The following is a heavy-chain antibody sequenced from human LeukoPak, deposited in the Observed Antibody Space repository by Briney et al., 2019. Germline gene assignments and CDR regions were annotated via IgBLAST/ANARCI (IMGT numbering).Heavy chain of an antibody. CDR2: ISAHNGNT. Sequence: ASVKVSCKASGYTFTSYGISWVRQAPGQGLEWMGWISAHNGNTNYAQKLQGRVTMTTDTSTSTAYMELRSLRSDDTAVYYCARDPTYCSSTSCYHREGWFDPWGQGTLVTVSS. CDR1: GYTFTSYG. V-gene: IGHV1-18*01. J-gene: IGHJ5*02. D-gene: IGHD2-2*01. CDR3: ARDPTYCSSTSCYHREGWFDP.